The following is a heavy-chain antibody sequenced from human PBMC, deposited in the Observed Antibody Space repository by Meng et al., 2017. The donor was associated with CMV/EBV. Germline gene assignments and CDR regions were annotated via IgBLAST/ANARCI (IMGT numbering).Heavy chain of an antibody. CDR3: AERGGGY. CDR2: IHYTGRA. Sequence: QGPLQQSGPGLVKPSETLSLTCRVSGVAIRTHYWSWVRQTPGKGLEWIASIHYTGRADYSPSLKSRLTISVDTSDSQLSLKLSSVTPADTAMYYCAERGGGYWGQGILVTVSS. J-gene: IGHJ4*02. D-gene: IGHD1-1*01. CDR1: GVAIRTHY. V-gene: IGHV4-59*11.